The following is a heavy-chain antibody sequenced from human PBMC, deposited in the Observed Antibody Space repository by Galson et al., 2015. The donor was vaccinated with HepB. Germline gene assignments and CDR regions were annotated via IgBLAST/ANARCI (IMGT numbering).Heavy chain of an antibody. CDR3: ATGEVGWMDH. CDR1: GFTFSTFA. V-gene: IGHV3-30-3*01. J-gene: IGHJ4*02. D-gene: IGHD5-12*01. CDR2: VTYDGVTE. Sequence: SLRLSCAASGFTFSTFAAHWVRQAPGKGLDWVAGVTYDGVTEYYTNSVKGRFSISRDNSKNMLYLEMTSLRPADTAVYYCATGEVGWMDHWGQGTTVNVFS.